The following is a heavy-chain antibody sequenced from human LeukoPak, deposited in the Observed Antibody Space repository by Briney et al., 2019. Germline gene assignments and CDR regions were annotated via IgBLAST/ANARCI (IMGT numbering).Heavy chain of an antibody. Sequence: SETLSLTCTVSGDSISSDYWIWIRQPAGKGLEWIGRVYASGITTYNPSLKSRVDMSVDTSKNQFSLKLSSVTADDSAVYYCARGGRPGYNSGWYPDYWGQGTQVTVSS. D-gene: IGHD6-19*01. CDR1: GDSISSDY. J-gene: IGHJ4*02. CDR3: ARGGRPGYNSGWYPDY. CDR2: VYASGIT. V-gene: IGHV4-4*07.